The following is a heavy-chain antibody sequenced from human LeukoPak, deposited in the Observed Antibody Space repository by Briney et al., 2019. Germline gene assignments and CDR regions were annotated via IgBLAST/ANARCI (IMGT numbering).Heavy chain of an antibody. CDR1: GGSISSRSHS. V-gene: IGHV4-39*07. D-gene: IGHD5-24*01. J-gene: IGHJ4*02. Sequence: PSETLSLTCTVSGGSISSRSHSWGWIRQPPGKGLEWIGSLYYSGSTYYNPSLKSRVTISVDTSKNQFSLKLSSVTAADTAVYYCASSRDGYNSYFDYWGQGTLVTVSS. CDR3: ASSRDGYNSYFDY. CDR2: LYYSGST.